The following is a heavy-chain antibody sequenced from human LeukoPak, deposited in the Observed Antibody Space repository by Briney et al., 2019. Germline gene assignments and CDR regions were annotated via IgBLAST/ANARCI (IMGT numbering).Heavy chain of an antibody. CDR3: ARQNQFLDY. D-gene: IGHD2/OR15-2a*01. CDR1: GFTFSDHY. V-gene: IGHV3-66*02. CDR2: IHSDETT. Sequence: GGSLRLSCAASGFTFSDHYIDWVRQAPGKGLEWVSVIHSDETTYYADPVKGRFTISRDNSKNTLYLQMNSLRPEDTAVYYCARQNQFLDYWGQGTLVTVSA. J-gene: IGHJ4*02.